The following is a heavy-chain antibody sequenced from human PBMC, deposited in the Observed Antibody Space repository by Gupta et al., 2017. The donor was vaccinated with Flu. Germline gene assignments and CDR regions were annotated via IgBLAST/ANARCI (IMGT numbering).Heavy chain of an antibody. CDR3: ARTWIQVWTPDFDL. Sequence: QVQLVQSGAEVKKPGASVKVSCKSSGYTFTGHYIHWVRQAPGQGLEWMGRINPNSGGTNYAQKFKGRVTMTRDTSISTAYMELSSLRFDDTATYYCARTWIQVWTPDFDLWGQGTLVSVSS. CDR1: GYTFTGHY. D-gene: IGHD5-18*01. J-gene: IGHJ4*02. CDR2: INPNSGGT. V-gene: IGHV1-2*02.